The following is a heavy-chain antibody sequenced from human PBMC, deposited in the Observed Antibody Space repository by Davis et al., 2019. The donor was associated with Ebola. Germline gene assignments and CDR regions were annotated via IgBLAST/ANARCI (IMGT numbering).Heavy chain of an antibody. J-gene: IGHJ5*02. Sequence: PGGSLRLSCAASGFTFSSYSMNWVRQAPGKGLEWVSYISSSSSTIYYADSVKGRFTISRDNAKNSLYLQMNSLRDEDTAVYYCAMLTGFWSGGNWFDPWGQGTLVTVSS. CDR2: ISSSSSTI. V-gene: IGHV3-48*02. D-gene: IGHD3-3*01. CDR1: GFTFSSYS. CDR3: AMLTGFWSGGNWFDP.